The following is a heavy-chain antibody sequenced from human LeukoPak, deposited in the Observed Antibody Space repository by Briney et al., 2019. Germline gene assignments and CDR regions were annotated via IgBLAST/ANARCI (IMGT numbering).Heavy chain of an antibody. CDR3: ARDGIQLWWDY. D-gene: IGHD5-18*01. J-gene: IGHJ4*02. V-gene: IGHV3-21*01. CDR1: GFTFSSYS. CDR2: ISSSSSCI. Sequence: GGSLRLSCAASGFTFSSYSMNWVRQAPGKGLEWVSSISSSSSCIYYADSVKGRFTISRDNAKNSLYLQMNSLRAEDTAVYYRARDGIQLWWDYWGQGTLVTVSS.